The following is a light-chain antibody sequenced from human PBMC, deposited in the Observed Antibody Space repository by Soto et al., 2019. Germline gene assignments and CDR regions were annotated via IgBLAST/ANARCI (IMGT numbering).Light chain of an antibody. CDR3: SSYTSSFKLAV. J-gene: IGLJ1*01. Sequence: QSARTQPASVSGSPGQSITFFCTGTSSDVGGYNYVSWYQQHPGSAPKLMIYDVSSRPSGVSNRFSGSKSGNTASLTISGLQAEDEADYYCSSYTSSFKLAVFGSGTKVTDL. CDR1: SSDVGGYNY. CDR2: DVS. V-gene: IGLV2-14*03.